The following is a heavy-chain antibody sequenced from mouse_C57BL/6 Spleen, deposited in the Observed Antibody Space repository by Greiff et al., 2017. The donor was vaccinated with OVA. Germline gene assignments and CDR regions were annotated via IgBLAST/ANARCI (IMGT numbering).Heavy chain of an antibody. Sequence: VKLMASGPELVKPGASVKISCKASGYAFSRSWMNWVKQRPGTGLEWIGRIYPGDGDTNYNGKFKGKATLTADKSSSTAYMQLSSLTSEDSAVYFCARDSSGYYFDYWGQGTTLTVSS. V-gene: IGHV1-82*01. CDR2: IYPGDGDT. CDR1: GYAFSRSW. D-gene: IGHD3-2*02. J-gene: IGHJ2*01. CDR3: ARDSSGYYFDY.